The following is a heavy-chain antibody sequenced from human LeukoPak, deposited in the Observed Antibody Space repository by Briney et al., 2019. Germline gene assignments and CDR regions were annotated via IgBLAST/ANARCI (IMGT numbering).Heavy chain of an antibody. D-gene: IGHD6-19*01. CDR1: GFTVSRNY. CDR2: IGSSGAGT. CDR3: ARPRVPVAGTRWFDP. V-gene: IGHV3-23*01. J-gene: IGHJ5*02. Sequence: PGGSLRLSCAASGFTVSRNYMGWVRQAPGKGLEWVSAIGSSGAGTHYADSVKGRFTISSDNSKNTVYLQMNSLRAEDTAVYYCARPRVPVAGTRWFDPWGQGALVTVSS.